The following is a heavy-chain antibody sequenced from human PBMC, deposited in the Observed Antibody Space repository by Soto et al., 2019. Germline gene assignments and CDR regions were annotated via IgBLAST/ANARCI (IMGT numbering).Heavy chain of an antibody. V-gene: IGHV3-66*04. D-gene: IGHD2-15*01. CDR2: IYSGGST. J-gene: IGHJ4*02. CDR3: ARQLGYCSGPTCS. CDR1: GFTVSNNY. Sequence: PGGSLRLSCAVSGFTVSNNYMSWARQAPGKGLEWVSIIYSGGSTYYADSVKGRFTISRDNSKNTLYLQMDSLRAEDTAVYYCARQLGYCSGPTCSWGQGTLVTVSS.